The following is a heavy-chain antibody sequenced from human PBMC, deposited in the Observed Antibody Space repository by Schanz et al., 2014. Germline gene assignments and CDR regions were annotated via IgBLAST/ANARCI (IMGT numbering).Heavy chain of an antibody. V-gene: IGHV3-33*06. Sequence: VQLLESGGGLVQPGRSLRLSCAASGFTFSRSGMHWVRQAPGKGLEWVAIIWFDGSNKYYADSVKGRFTISRDNSKNTLFLQMNSLRTEDTAVYFCAKSYDTSGYSGFDYWGQGTLVTVSS. D-gene: IGHD3-22*01. CDR2: IWFDGSNK. J-gene: IGHJ4*02. CDR1: GFTFSRSG. CDR3: AKSYDTSGYSGFDY.